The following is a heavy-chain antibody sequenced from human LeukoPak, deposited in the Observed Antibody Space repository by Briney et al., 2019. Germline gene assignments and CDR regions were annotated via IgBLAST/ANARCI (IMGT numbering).Heavy chain of an antibody. Sequence: ASVKVSCKASGGTFSSYGISWVRQAPGQGLEWMGGIIPIFGTANYAQKFQGRVTITADESTSTAYMELSSLRSDDTAVYYCARDSSGYSSGWHPDYWGQGTLVTVSS. D-gene: IGHD6-19*01. CDR1: GGTFSSYG. V-gene: IGHV1-69*01. CDR3: ARDSSGYSSGWHPDY. CDR2: IIPIFGTA. J-gene: IGHJ4*02.